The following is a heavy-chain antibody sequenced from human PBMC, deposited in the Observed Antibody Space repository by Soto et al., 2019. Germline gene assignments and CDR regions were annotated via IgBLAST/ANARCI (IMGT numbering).Heavy chain of an antibody. Sequence: HLVESGGGLVQPGRSLRLSCVASGLSIDDSAMHWVRQVPGKGLEWVSGISWNSGRIGYADSVKGRFTISRDNAKNYLYRQMDSLRQEDTALYYCVKAFKAYTVTTYFEHWGRGALVTVSS. J-gene: IGHJ4*01. D-gene: IGHD4-17*01. CDR1: GLSIDDSA. CDR3: VKAFKAYTVTTYFEH. V-gene: IGHV3-9*01. CDR2: ISWNSGRI.